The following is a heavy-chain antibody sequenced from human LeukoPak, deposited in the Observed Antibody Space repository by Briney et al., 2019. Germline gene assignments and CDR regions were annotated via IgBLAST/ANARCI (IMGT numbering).Heavy chain of an antibody. D-gene: IGHD2-2*01. J-gene: IGHJ4*02. V-gene: IGHV1-2*06. CDR1: GYTFTGYY. Sequence: ASVKASCKASGYTFTGYYMHWVRQAPGQGLEWMGRINPNSGGTNYAQKFQGRVTMTRDTSISTAYMELSRLRSDDSAVYYCARDIGYCSSTSCYVVGDYWGQGTLVTVSS. CDR2: INPNSGGT. CDR3: ARDIGYCSSTSCYVVGDY.